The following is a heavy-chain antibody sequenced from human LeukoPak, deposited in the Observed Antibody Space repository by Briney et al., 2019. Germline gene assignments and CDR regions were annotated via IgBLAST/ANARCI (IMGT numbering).Heavy chain of an antibody. CDR3: ARFFYGSGSLDY. CDR1: GGSFSGYY. J-gene: IGHJ4*02. V-gene: IGHV4-34*01. D-gene: IGHD3-10*01. CDR2: INHSGST. Sequence: PSETLSLTCAVYGGSFSGYYWSWIRQPPGKGLEWTGEINHSGSTNYNPSLKSRVTVSVDTSKNQFSLKLSSVTAADTAVYYCARFFYGSGSLDYWGRGTLVTVSS.